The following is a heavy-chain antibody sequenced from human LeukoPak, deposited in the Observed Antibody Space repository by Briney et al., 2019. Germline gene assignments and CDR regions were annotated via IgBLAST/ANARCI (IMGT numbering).Heavy chain of an antibody. J-gene: IGHJ3*02. V-gene: IGHV1-2*02. CDR1: GYTFTGYY. CDR3: ATLGPVDI. D-gene: IGHD3-3*02. Sequence: GASVKVSCKASGYTFTGYYMHWVRQAPGQGLEWMGWINPNSGGTNYAQKFQGRVTMTEDTSTDTAYMELSSLRSEDTAVYYCATLGPVDIWGQGTMVTVSS. CDR2: INPNSGGT.